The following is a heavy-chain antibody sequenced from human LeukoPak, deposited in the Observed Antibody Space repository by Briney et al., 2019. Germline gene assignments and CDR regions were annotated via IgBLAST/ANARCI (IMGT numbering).Heavy chain of an antibody. J-gene: IGHJ5*02. D-gene: IGHD6-13*01. Sequence: ASVKVSCKASGYTFTSYGISWVRQAPGQGLEWMGWISAYNGNTNYAQKLQGRVTMTTDTSTSPAYMELRSLRSDDTAVYYCAREVAAAGSWWFDPWGQGTLVTVSS. V-gene: IGHV1-18*01. CDR1: GYTFTSYG. CDR3: AREVAAAGSWWFDP. CDR2: ISAYNGNT.